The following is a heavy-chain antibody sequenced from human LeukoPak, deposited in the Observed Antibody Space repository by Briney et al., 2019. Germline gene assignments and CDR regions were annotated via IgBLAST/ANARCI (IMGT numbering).Heavy chain of an antibody. Sequence: SETLSLTCALYVDSFSRYYWSWLRQPPGKGLEWLGEIYHSGSTNFNPSRKSRVTISVDTSKNQFSLTLRSVAAAGPALFSRANQEWLLLRPYYFDYWGQGTLVTVSS. CDR3: ANQEWLLLRPYYFDY. J-gene: IGHJ4*02. D-gene: IGHD3-22*01. CDR2: IYHSGST. CDR1: VDSFSRYY. V-gene: IGHV4-34*01.